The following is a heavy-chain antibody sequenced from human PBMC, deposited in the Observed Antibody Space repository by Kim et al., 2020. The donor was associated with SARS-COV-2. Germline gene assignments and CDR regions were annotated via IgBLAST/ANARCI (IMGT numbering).Heavy chain of an antibody. CDR3: ARDNGDYRRWFDP. CDR2: SYYSGTT. D-gene: IGHD4-17*01. Sequence: SETLSLTCTVSGDPVSSGSYYWSWIRQTPGKGLEWIGYSYYSGTTNYNPSLKSRVTISVDTSKNQFSLKLSSVTAADTAVYYCARDNGDYRRWFDPWGQGTLVTVSS. V-gene: IGHV4-61*01. J-gene: IGHJ5*02. CDR1: GDPVSSGSYY.